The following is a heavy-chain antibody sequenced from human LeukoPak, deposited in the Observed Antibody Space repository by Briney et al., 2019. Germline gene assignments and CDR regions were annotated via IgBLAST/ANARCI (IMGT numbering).Heavy chain of an antibody. CDR1: GFTFSSYS. CDR2: ISSSSSYI. V-gene: IGHV3-21*01. D-gene: IGHD6-13*01. J-gene: IGHJ3*02. Sequence: GGSLRLSCAASGFTFSSYSMNWVRQAPGKGLEWVSSISSSSSYIYYADSVKGRFTISRDNAKNSLYLQMNSLRAEDTAVYYCAREPWYSSPKNRNAFDIWGQGTMVTVSS. CDR3: AREPWYSSPKNRNAFDI.